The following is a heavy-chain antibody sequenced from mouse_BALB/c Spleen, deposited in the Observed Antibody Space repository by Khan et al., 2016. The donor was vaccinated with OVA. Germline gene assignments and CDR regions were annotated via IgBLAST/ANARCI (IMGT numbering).Heavy chain of an antibody. CDR2: ISPRNDYT. D-gene: IGHD2-12*01. V-gene: IGHV1-4*01. CDR1: GYTFTRYT. CDR3: GREYDGAAFFDV. J-gene: IGHJ1*01. Sequence: QVQLQQSGAELARPGASVRLSCKASGYTFTRYTIQWVKQRPGQGLEWIGYISPRNDYTDYYQKFRDKATLTADKSSSTAYLQLRSLTSEDSAVYYGGREYDGAAFFDVWGAGTTVTVSS.